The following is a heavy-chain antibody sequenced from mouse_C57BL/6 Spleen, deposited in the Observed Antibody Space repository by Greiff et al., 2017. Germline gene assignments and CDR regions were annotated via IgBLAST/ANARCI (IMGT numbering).Heavy chain of an antibody. CDR2: INPNNGGT. Sequence: EVQLQQSGPELAKPGASVKISCKASGYTFTDYYMNWVKQSHGKSLEWIGDINPNNGGTSYNQKFKGKATLTVDKSSSTAYMELRSLTSEDSAVYYCARSGYSIIYAMDYWGQGTSVTVSS. D-gene: IGHD2-5*01. J-gene: IGHJ4*01. CDR3: ARSGYSIIYAMDY. CDR1: GYTFTDYY. V-gene: IGHV1-26*01.